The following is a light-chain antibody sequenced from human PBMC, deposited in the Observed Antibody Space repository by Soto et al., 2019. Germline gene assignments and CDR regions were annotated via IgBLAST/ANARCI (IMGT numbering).Light chain of an antibody. CDR1: SNDIGGYNY. J-gene: IGLJ3*02. CDR2: EVY. Sequence: QSALTQPASVSGSPGQSITFSCTGTSNDIGGYNYVSWFQHHPDKAPKLIIYEVYDRPSGVSNRFSGSKSGNTASLTISGLQPEDEADYYCGSYTTNHTRVFGGGTKLTVL. V-gene: IGLV2-14*01. CDR3: GSYTTNHTRV.